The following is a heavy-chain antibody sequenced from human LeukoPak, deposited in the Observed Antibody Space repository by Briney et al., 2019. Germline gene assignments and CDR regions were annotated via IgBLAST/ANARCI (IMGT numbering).Heavy chain of an antibody. Sequence: GGSLRLSCAASGFTFSSYWMSWVRQAPGKGLEWVANIKQDGSEKYYVDSVKGRFTISRDNAKNSLYLQMNSLRAEDTAVYYCARLYCGGDCYSVSPYRGQGTLVTVSS. CDR3: ARLYCGGDCYSVSPY. J-gene: IGHJ4*02. V-gene: IGHV3-7*03. D-gene: IGHD2-21*02. CDR1: GFTFSSYW. CDR2: IKQDGSEK.